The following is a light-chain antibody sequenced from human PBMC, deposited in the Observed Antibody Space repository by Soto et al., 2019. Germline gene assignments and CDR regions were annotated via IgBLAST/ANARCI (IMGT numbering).Light chain of an antibody. CDR3: QQYGSSST. J-gene: IGKJ5*01. Sequence: EIVLTQSPGTLSLSPGERATLSCRASQSVSSYLAWYQQKPGQAPRLLIYGASNRATGIPDRFSGGGSGTDFTLTISRLEPEDFAVYYCQQYGSSSTFGQGTRLEI. CDR1: QSVSSY. V-gene: IGKV3-20*01. CDR2: GAS.